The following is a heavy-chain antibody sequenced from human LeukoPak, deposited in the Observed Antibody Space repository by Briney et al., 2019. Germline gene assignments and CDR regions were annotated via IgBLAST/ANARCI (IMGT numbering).Heavy chain of an antibody. V-gene: IGHV3-48*01. J-gene: IGHJ4*02. Sequence: GGSLRLSCAASGFTFSSYSMNWVRQAPGKGLEWVSYISSSSTIYYADSVKGRFTISRDNAKNSLYLQMNSLRAEDTALYYCAKDVGTAEDYWGQGTLVTVSS. CDR1: GFTFSSYS. D-gene: IGHD3-10*01. CDR2: ISSSSTI. CDR3: AKDVGTAEDY.